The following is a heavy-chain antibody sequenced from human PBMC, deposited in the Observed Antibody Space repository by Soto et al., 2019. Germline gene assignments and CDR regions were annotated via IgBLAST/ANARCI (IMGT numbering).Heavy chain of an antibody. V-gene: IGHV3-23*01. Sequence: GGSLRLSCAASGFTFSSSAMSWVRQAPGKGLEWVSTINDSGGSTYYADSVKGRFTISRDNSKNTLYLQMNSLRAEDTAIYYCAKDWSGSYDYWGQGTLVTVSS. CDR3: AKDWSGSYDY. CDR2: INDSGGST. J-gene: IGHJ4*02. D-gene: IGHD1-26*01. CDR1: GFTFSSSA.